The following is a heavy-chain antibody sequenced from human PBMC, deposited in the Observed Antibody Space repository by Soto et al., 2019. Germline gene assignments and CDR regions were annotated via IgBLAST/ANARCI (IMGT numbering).Heavy chain of an antibody. Sequence: QXLSLTCAITGDXVSSTSGGWSWVRQSPSRGLEWLGSTYYRSKWYYEYAVSVRGRITINPDTSNNQYSLQLNSVTTEDTDVYFCARGEQYSGRIFDHWGQGTLGTVSS. CDR1: GDXVSSTSGG. D-gene: IGHD1-26*01. V-gene: IGHV6-1*01. J-gene: IGHJ4*01. CDR2: TYYRSKWYY. CDR3: ARGEQYSGRIFDH.